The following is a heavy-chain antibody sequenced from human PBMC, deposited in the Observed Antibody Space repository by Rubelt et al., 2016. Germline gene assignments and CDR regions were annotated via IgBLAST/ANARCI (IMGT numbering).Heavy chain of an antibody. V-gene: IGHV4-39*01. J-gene: IGHJ6*02. CDR2: IYNSGST. Sequence: QLPLQESGPGLVKPSETLSPTCTVSGGSISSSSYYWGWIRQHQGTGLEWMGGIYNSGSTNYNPSLKRRVTITVDTSKNQFPRKLGLGTAADTAVYYWARHVSSGWYYYYGMDVWGQGTTVTVSS. CDR1: GGSISSSSYY. CDR3: ARHVSSGWYYYYGMDV. D-gene: IGHD6-19*01.